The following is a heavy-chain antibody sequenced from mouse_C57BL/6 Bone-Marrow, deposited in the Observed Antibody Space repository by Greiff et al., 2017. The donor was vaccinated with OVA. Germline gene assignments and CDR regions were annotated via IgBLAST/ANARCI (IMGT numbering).Heavy chain of an antibody. CDR2: IYPSDSET. D-gene: IGHD1-1*01. CDR1: GYTFTSYW. CDR3: ARKGWITTVVAKYFDV. J-gene: IGHJ1*03. V-gene: IGHV1-61*01. Sequence: VQLQQPGAELVRPGSSVKLSCKASGYTFTSYWMDWVKQRPGQGLEWIGNIYPSDSETHYNQKFKDKATLTVDKSSSTAYMQLSSLTAEDSAVYYCARKGWITTVVAKYFDVWGTGTTVTVSS.